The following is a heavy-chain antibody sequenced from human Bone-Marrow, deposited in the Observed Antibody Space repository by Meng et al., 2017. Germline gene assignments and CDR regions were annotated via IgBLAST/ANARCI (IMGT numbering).Heavy chain of an antibody. D-gene: IGHD3-9*01. CDR2: IYTSGST. CDR1: GGSISGGTYY. Sequence: SETLSLTCTVSGGSISGGTYYWSWIRQPAGKGLEWIGHIYTSGSTDYNPSLKSRVTISLDTSKNQFSLKLSSVTAADTAVYYCARDPELRYFDWLLSPLNFDYWGQGTLVTVSS. CDR3: ARDPELRYFDWLLSPLNFDY. V-gene: IGHV4-61*09. J-gene: IGHJ4*02.